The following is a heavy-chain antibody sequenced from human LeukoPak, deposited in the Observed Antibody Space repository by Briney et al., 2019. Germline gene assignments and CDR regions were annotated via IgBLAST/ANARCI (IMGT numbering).Heavy chain of an antibody. J-gene: IGHJ6*02. Sequence: GGSLRLPCAASGFTFSSYAMHWVRQAPGKGLEWVAVISYDGSNKYYADSVKGRFTISRDNSKNTLYLQMNSLRAEDTAVYYCARDSYGMDVWGQGTTVTVSS. CDR2: ISYDGSNK. V-gene: IGHV3-30-3*01. CDR3: ARDSYGMDV. CDR1: GFTFSSYA.